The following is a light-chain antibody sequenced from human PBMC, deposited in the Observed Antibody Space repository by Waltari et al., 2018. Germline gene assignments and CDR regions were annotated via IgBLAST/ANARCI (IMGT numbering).Light chain of an antibody. V-gene: IGLV1-44*01. J-gene: IGLJ1*01. Sequence: QSVLTQPPSASGTPGQRVTISCSGSTSNVGSNTVHWYHHLPGTAPKLLIYSNNHRPSGVPDRFSGSKSGTSASLAISGLQSEDEAEYYCSAWDDSLNAYVFGSGTKVTVL. CDR1: TSNVGSNT. CDR2: SNN. CDR3: SAWDDSLNAYV.